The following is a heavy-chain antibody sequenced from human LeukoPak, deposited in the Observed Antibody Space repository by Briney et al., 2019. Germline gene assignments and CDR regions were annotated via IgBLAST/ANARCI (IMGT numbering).Heavy chain of an antibody. J-gene: IGHJ4*02. CDR3: SRQFSSYFDY. Sequence: GGSLRLSCAVSGFTFSSYSMNWVRQAPGKGLEWVSSISSSSRYIYYADSVKGRFTISRDNAKNSLYLQMNSLRAEDTAVYYCSRQFSSYFDYWGQGTLVTVSS. CDR2: ISSSSRYI. CDR1: GFTFSSYS. V-gene: IGHV3-21*01.